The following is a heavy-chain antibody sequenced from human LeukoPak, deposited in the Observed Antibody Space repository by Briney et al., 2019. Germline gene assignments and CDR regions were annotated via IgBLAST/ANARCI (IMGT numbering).Heavy chain of an antibody. Sequence: SETLSLTCTVSGGSISSYYWCWIWQPAGKGLEWIGRIYTSGSTNYNPSLKSRVTMSVDTSNNQFSLKLSAVSAADTAVYYCARVSVGSWNFDYWGQGTLVTVSS. CDR3: ARVSVGSWNFDY. CDR1: GGSISSYY. V-gene: IGHV4-4*07. CDR2: IYTSGST. J-gene: IGHJ4*02. D-gene: IGHD1-26*01.